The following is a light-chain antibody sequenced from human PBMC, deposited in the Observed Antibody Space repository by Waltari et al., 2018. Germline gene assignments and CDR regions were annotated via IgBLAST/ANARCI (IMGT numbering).Light chain of an antibody. CDR3: QHYYGWSRT. CDR2: GVS. CDR1: QSVSHN. V-gene: IGKV3-15*01. Sequence: EIVLTQSPATLSVSPGATATLSCRASQSVSHNLAWYQQISGQFPRLLLSGVSTRAVGVPERFSGSGSGTDFTLTITDLQSEDFAIYFCQHYYGWSRTFGQGTKV. J-gene: IGKJ1*01.